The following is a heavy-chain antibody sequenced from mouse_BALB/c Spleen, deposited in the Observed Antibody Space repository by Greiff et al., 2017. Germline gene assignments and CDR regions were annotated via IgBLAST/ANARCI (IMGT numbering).Heavy chain of an antibody. CDR2: ISSGGSYT. J-gene: IGHJ3*01. CDR3: ARQDYDYPWFAY. CDR1: GFTFSSYG. D-gene: IGHD2-4*01. V-gene: IGHV5-6*01. Sequence: DVQLVESGGDLVKPGGSLKLSCAASGFTFSSYGMSWVRQTPDKRLEWVATISSGGSYTYYPDSVKGRFTISRDNAKNTLYLQMSSLKSEDTAMYYCARQDYDYPWFAYWGQGTLVTVSA.